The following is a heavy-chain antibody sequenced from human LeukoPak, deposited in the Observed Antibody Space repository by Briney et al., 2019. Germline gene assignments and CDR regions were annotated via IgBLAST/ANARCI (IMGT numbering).Heavy chain of an antibody. CDR1: GFTFTNYG. CDR3: AKETSSGYYRYYYYYYYMDV. V-gene: IGHV3-23*01. Sequence: GGSLRLSCAASGFTFTNYGVSWVRQAPGKGLEWVSAIGGSGGSTYYADSVKGRFTISRDNSKNTLYLQMNSLRAEDTAVYYCAKETSSGYYRYYYYYYYMDVWGKGTTVTISS. D-gene: IGHD3-22*01. CDR2: IGGSGGST. J-gene: IGHJ6*03.